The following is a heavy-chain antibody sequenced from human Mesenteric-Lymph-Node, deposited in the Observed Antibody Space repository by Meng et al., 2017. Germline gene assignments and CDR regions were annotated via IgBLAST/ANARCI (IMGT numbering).Heavy chain of an antibody. Sequence: GSLRLSCAVYGGSFSGYYWSWIRQPPGKGLEWIGEINHSGSTNYNPSLKSRVTISVNTSKNQFSLKLSSVTAADTAVYYCARDTPPGSNKILDYWGQGTLVTVSS. J-gene: IGHJ4*02. CDR2: INHSGST. V-gene: IGHV4-34*01. CDR1: GGSFSGYY. D-gene: IGHD3-10*01. CDR3: ARDTPPGSNKILDY.